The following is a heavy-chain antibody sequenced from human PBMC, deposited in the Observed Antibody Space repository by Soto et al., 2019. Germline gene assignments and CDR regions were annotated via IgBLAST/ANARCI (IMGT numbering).Heavy chain of an antibody. Sequence: VGSLRLSCAASGFTFSDYYMSWIRQAPGKGLEWVSYISSSSSYTNYADSVKGRFTISRDNAKNSLYLQMNSLRAEDTAVYYCARVRWPSSGYCFDCCGQRTLVTVSS. CDR2: ISSSSSYT. V-gene: IGHV3-11*06. D-gene: IGHD3-22*01. CDR1: GFTFSDYY. J-gene: IGHJ4*02. CDR3: ARVRWPSSGYCFDC.